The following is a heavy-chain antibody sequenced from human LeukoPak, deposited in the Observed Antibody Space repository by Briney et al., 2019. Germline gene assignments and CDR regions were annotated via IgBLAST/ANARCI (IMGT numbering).Heavy chain of an antibody. CDR1: GFTFSSYA. V-gene: IGHV3-30-3*01. CDR2: ISYDGSNK. J-gene: IGHJ4*02. D-gene: IGHD3-10*01. Sequence: GGSLRLSCAASGFTFSSYAMHWVRRAPGKGLEWVAVISYDGSNKYYADSVKGRFTISRDNSKNTLYLQMNSLRAEDTAVYYCARDGDYYGSGSPLDYWGQGTLVTVSS. CDR3: ARDGDYYGSGSPLDY.